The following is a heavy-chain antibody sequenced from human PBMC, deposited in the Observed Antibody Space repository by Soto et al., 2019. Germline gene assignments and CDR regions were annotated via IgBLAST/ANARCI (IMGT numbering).Heavy chain of an antibody. CDR2: IYPGDSDT. D-gene: IGHD4-17*01. J-gene: IGHJ6*02. CDR3: AFAYNYGDYYYYGMDV. Sequence: GESLKISCNGSGYSFTIYWIGWVRQMPGKGLEWMGIIYPGDSDTRYSPSFQGQVTISADKSISTAYLQWSSLKASDTAMYYCAFAYNYGDYYYYGMDVWGQGTTVTVSS. V-gene: IGHV5-51*01. CDR1: GYSFTIYW.